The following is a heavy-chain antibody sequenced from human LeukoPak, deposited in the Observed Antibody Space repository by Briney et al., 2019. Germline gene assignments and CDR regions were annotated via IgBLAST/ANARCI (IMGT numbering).Heavy chain of an antibody. V-gene: IGHV5-51*01. CDR3: ARGRLSDVPNRIYYYYYGMDV. J-gene: IGHJ6*02. CDR1: GYSFTSYW. D-gene: IGHD6-25*01. Sequence: GESLKISCKGSGYSFTSYWIGWVRQMPGKGLEWMGIIYPGDSDTRYSPSFQGQVTISADKSISTAYLQWSSLKASDTAMYYCARGRLSDVPNRIYYYYYGMDVWGQGTTVTVSS. CDR2: IYPGDSDT.